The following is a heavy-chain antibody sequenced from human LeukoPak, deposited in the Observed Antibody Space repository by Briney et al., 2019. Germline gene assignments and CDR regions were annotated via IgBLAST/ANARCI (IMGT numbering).Heavy chain of an antibody. CDR3: ARDHDFWSGYYPY. D-gene: IGHD3-3*01. J-gene: IGHJ4*02. Sequence: PGGTLRLSCAASGFTFSSYGMSWVRQAPGKGLEWVSAISGSGGSTYYADSVKGRFTISRDNSKNTLYLQMNSLRAEDTAVYYCARDHDFWSGYYPYWGQGTLVTVSS. CDR1: GFTFSSYG. V-gene: IGHV3-23*01. CDR2: ISGSGGST.